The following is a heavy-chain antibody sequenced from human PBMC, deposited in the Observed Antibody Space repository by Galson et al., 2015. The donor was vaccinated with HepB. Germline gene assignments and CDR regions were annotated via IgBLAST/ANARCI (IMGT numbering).Heavy chain of an antibody. CDR2: ISGSGGST. CDR1: GFTFKSYG. CDR3: AKPTTVTTDAFDV. Sequence: SLRLSCAVSGFTFKSYGMSWVRQAPGKGLEWVSAISGSGGSTFYADSVKGRFTISRDNSKNTLYLQMNSLRAEDTAVYYCAKPTTVTTDAFDVWGQGTMVTVSS. J-gene: IGHJ3*01. V-gene: IGHV3-23*01. D-gene: IGHD4-17*01.